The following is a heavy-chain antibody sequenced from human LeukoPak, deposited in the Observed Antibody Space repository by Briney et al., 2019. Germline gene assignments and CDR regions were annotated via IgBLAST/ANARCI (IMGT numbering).Heavy chain of an antibody. V-gene: IGHV1-18*01. Sequence: ASVKVSCKASGYTFTSYDINWVRQAPGQGLEWMGWISAYNGNTNYAQKLQGRVTMTTDTSTSTAYMELRSLRSDDTAVYYCARLFGELLEPYYFDYWGQGTLVTVSS. CDR2: ISAYNGNT. J-gene: IGHJ4*02. CDR3: ARLFGELLEPYYFDY. D-gene: IGHD3-10*02. CDR1: GYTFTSYD.